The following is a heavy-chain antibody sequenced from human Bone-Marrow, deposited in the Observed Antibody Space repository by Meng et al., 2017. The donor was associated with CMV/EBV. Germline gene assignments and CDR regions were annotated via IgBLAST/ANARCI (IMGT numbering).Heavy chain of an antibody. CDR2: ISSSGSTI. D-gene: IGHD3-10*02. Sequence: GESLKISCAASGFTFSDYYMSWIRQAPGKGLEWVSYISSSGSTIYYADSVKGRFTISRDNAKNSPYLQMNSLRAEDTAVYYCARDYHVRGVIPARGPIDYWGQGTLVTVSS. CDR3: ARDYHVRGVIPARGPIDY. CDR1: GFTFSDYY. J-gene: IGHJ4*02. V-gene: IGHV3-11*01.